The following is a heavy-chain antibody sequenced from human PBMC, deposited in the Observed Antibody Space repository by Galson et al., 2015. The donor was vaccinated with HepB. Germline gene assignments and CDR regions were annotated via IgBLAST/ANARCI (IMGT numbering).Heavy chain of an antibody. J-gene: IGHJ4*02. CDR2: ISGSGGST. CDR1: GFTFSSYA. V-gene: IGHV3-23*01. D-gene: IGHD2-21*01. CDR3: AESQANVVVKNYFDY. Sequence: SLRLSCAASGFTFSSYAMSWVRQAPGKGLEWVSAISGSGGSTYYADSVKGRFTISRDNSKNTLYLQMNGLRAEDTAVYYCAESQANVVVKNYFDYWGQGTLVTVSS.